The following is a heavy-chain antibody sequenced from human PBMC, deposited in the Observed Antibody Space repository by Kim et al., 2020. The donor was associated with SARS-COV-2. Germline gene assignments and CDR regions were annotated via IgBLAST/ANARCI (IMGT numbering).Heavy chain of an antibody. Sequence: ASVKVSCKASGYTFTSYGISWVRQAPGQGLEWMGWISAYNGNTNYAQKLQGRVTMTTDTSTSTAYMELRSLRSDDTAVYYCARDKVAAWGYFDWSLYYFDYWGQGTLVTVSS. CDR2: ISAYNGNT. J-gene: IGHJ4*02. CDR1: GYTFTSYG. D-gene: IGHD3-9*01. CDR3: ARDKVAAWGYFDWSLYYFDY. V-gene: IGHV1-18*01.